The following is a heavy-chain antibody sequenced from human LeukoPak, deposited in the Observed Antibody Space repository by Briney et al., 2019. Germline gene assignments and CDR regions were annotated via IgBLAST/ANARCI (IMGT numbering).Heavy chain of an antibody. J-gene: IGHJ5*02. CDR2: IDKKDNLYAT. D-gene: IGHD2-15*01. CDR1: GFTFTGSA. CDR3: TRDRGTYNWSDP. V-gene: IGHV3-73*01. Sequence: GGSLKLSCAASGFTFTGSAVHWVRQSSGKGLEWVGHIDKKDNLYATAYAESVKGRFTISRDDSKDTAFLHMDSLKTEDTALYYCTRDRGTYNWSDPWGQGTLVTVSS.